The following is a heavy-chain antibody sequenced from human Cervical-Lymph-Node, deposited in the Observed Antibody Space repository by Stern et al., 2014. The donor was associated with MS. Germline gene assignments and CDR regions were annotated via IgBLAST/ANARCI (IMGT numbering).Heavy chain of an antibody. V-gene: IGHV1-8*01. CDR2: MNPNSGNT. Sequence: QVQLVQSGPEVEEPGASVRVSCKASGYTFNNYDIVWVRQAGGQGLELMGWMNPNSGNTGYEEKFQGRVSMTRSTFTDTAYMELNNLPPEDTAMYYCTRLRSSPHAGWFDPWGQGTLVTVSS. J-gene: IGHJ5*02. D-gene: IGHD2-2*01. CDR3: TRLRSSPHAGWFDP. CDR1: GYTFNNYD.